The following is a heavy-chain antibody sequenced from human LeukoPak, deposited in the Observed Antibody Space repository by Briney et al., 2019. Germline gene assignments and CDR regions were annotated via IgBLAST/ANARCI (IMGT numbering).Heavy chain of an antibody. D-gene: IGHD3-22*01. V-gene: IGHV4-38-2*02. CDR1: GYSISSGYY. CDR2: IHHSGNT. J-gene: IGHJ5*02. Sequence: SETLSLTCTVSGYSISSGYYWGWIRQPPGKGLEWIGSIHHSGNTNYNPSLKSRVTISLDTSKNQFSLKLSSVTAADTAVYYCARHRVNYYDSSGYYQNWFDPWGQGTLVTVSS. CDR3: ARHRVNYYDSSGYYQNWFDP.